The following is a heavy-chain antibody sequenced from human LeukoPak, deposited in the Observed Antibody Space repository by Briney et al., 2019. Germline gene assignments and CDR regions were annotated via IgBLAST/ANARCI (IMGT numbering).Heavy chain of an antibody. CDR1: GFAFSSYA. V-gene: IGHV3-30*02. CDR3: AKTFRSDWYFDY. CDR2: IRYDGNNK. J-gene: IGHJ4*02. Sequence: PGGSLRLSCAASGFAFSSYAMHWVRQAPGKGLEWVAFIRYDGNNKYYADSVKGRFTISRDNSKNTLYLQMNSLRAEDAAVYYCAKTFRSDWYFDYWGQGTLVTVAS. D-gene: IGHD3-16*01.